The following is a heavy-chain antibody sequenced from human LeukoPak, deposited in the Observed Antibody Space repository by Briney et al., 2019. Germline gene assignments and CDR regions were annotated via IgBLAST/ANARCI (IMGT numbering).Heavy chain of an antibody. D-gene: IGHD3-16*01. J-gene: IGHJ4*02. CDR2: IKSDGSEK. V-gene: IGHV3-7*04. CDR3: ARISRYGLDY. CDR1: GFTFSGHW. Sequence: GGSLRLSCAASGFTFSGHWMSWVGQAPGKSVEWVANIKSDGSEKYYVDSVKGRFTISRDNAKNSLYLQMNSLRPEDTAVYYCARISRYGLDYWGQGTLVTVSS.